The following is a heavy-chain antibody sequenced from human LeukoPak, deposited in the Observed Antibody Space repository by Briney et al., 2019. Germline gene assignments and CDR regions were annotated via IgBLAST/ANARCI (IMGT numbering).Heavy chain of an antibody. CDR3: AKGSSVVLLFDY. V-gene: IGHV3-23*01. Sequence: GGSLRLSCAASGFPFSSYAMSWVRQAPGKGLEWVSGISGSGGRTYYADSVKGRFTVSRDNSQNTLYLEINSLRADDTAVYYCAKGSSVVLLFDYWGQGTLVTVSS. D-gene: IGHD3-10*01. CDR2: ISGSGGRT. J-gene: IGHJ4*02. CDR1: GFPFSSYA.